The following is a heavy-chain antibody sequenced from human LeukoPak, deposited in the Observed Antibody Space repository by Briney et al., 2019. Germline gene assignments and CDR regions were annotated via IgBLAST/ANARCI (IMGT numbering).Heavy chain of an antibody. CDR2: ISHDGSIK. CDR3: AKDGLYSGYYYDF. J-gene: IGHJ4*02. Sequence: PGRSLRLSCAASGFTFSSYGMHWVRQAPGKGLEWVAIISHDGSIKNYGDSVKGRFTISRDNSKNTLYLQMTSLRAEDTAVYYCAKDGLYSGYYYDFWGQGTLVIVSS. CDR1: GFTFSSYG. D-gene: IGHD3-22*01. V-gene: IGHV3-30*18.